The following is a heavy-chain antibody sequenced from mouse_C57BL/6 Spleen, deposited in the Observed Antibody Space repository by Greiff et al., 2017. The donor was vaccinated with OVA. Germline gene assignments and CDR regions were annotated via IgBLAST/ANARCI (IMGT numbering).Heavy chain of an antibody. CDR1: GYTFTSYW. CDR2: INPSSGYT. Sequence: QVQLQQSGAELAKPGASVKLSCKASGYTFTSYWMHWVKQRAGQGLEWIGYINPSSGYTKYNQKFKDKATLTADTSSSTAYMQLSSLTYEDAAVYYCARKDYGSSYAIYWGQGTTLTVSS. V-gene: IGHV1-7*01. J-gene: IGHJ2*01. D-gene: IGHD1-1*01. CDR3: ARKDYGSSYAIY.